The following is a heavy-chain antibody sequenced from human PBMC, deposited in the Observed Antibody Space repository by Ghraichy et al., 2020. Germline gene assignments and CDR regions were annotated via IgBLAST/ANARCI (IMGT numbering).Heavy chain of an antibody. V-gene: IGHV4-59*01. J-gene: IGHJ6*02. CDR2: IYYSGST. D-gene: IGHD3-22*01. Sequence: SETLSLTCTVSGGSISSYYWSWIRQPPGKGLEWIGYIYYSGSTNYNPSLKSRVTISVDTSKNQFSLKLSSVTAADTAAYYCARVGQTSYDSSGYWYYYYYGMDVWGQGTTVTVSS. CDR3: ARVGQTSYDSSGYWYYYYYGMDV. CDR1: GGSISSYY.